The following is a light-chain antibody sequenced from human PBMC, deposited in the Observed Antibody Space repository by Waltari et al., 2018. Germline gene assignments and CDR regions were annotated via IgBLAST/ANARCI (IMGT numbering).Light chain of an antibody. Sequence: EIVMTQSPLYLAVTPGEPASISCRSSQSLLYSNGQTYLDWFLQKPGQSPQLLIYLGSNRASGVPDRFSGSGSGTDFTLKISRVEAEDVGVYYCMQAVRAPLTFGGGTKVEIK. CDR1: QSLLYSNGQTY. CDR3: MQAVRAPLT. J-gene: IGKJ4*01. CDR2: LGS. V-gene: IGKV2-28*01.